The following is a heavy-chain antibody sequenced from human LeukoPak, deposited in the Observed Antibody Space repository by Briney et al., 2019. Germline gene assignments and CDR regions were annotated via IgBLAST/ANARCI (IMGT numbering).Heavy chain of an antibody. CDR1: GGTFSSYA. Sequence: ASVTVSCKASGGTFSSYAISWVRQAPGQGLEWMGGIIPIFGTANYAQKFQGRVTITADESTSTAYMELSSLRSEDTAVYYCARDGPPDIVVVPAAMLDAFDIWGQGTMVTVSS. CDR2: IIPIFGTA. V-gene: IGHV1-69*13. J-gene: IGHJ3*02. CDR3: ARDGPPDIVVVPAAMLDAFDI. D-gene: IGHD2-2*01.